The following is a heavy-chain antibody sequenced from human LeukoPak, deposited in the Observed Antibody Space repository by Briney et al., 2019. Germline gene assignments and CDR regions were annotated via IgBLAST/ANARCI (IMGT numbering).Heavy chain of an antibody. V-gene: IGHV3-23*01. CDR3: AKVLRVPAAMPYGGIDV. CDR2: ISGSGGST. Sequence: GGSLRLSCAASGFTFSSYAMSWVRQAPGKGLEWVSAISGSGGSTYYADSVKGRFTISRDNSKNTLYLQMNSLRAEDTAVYYCAKVLRVPAAMPYGGIDVWGQGTTVTVSS. CDR1: GFTFSSYA. J-gene: IGHJ6*02. D-gene: IGHD2-2*01.